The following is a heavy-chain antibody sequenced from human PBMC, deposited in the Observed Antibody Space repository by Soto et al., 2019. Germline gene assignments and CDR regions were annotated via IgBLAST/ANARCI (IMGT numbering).Heavy chain of an antibody. D-gene: IGHD6-13*01. J-gene: IGHJ5*02. CDR2: IIPILGIA. CDR3: ARDSVAAAGTQWFDP. CDR1: GGTFISYT. V-gene: IGHV1-69*08. Sequence: QVQLVQSGAEVKKPGSSVKVSCKASGGTFISYTISWVRQAPGQGLEWMGRIIPILGIANYAQKFQGRVKITEDKPTSAAYMERSSLRSEYTAVYYCARDSVAAAGTQWFDPWGQGTLVTVSS.